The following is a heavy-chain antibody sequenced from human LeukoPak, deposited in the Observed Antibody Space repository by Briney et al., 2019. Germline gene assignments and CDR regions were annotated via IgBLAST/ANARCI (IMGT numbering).Heavy chain of an antibody. Sequence: PGVSLRLSCSASGFTFSSYNMNWLRPAPGKGLEWVSYINSSSSYTYYGDSVKGRFTISRDNAKNSLYLEMSSLRVEDTAVYYCVRGQIGVAAHDDAFDIWGQGAMVTVSS. D-gene: IGHD6-19*01. CDR1: GFTFSSYN. CDR3: VRGQIGVAAHDDAFDI. V-gene: IGHV3-21*01. CDR2: INSSSSYT. J-gene: IGHJ3*02.